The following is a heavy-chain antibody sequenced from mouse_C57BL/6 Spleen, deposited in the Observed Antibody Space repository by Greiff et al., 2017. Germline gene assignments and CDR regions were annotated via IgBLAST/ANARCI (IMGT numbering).Heavy chain of an antibody. V-gene: IGHV5-4*01. Sequence: EVKLMESGGGLVKPGGSLKLSCAASGFTFSSYAMSWVRQTPEKSLEWVATISDGGSYSYYSDNVKGRFTISRDNAKNNLYQQMRHLKSEDTAMYYCARDPGNDDGGFYDMDDWGQGTTVTVSS. J-gene: IGHJ4*01. CDR2: ISDGGSYS. CDR3: ARDPGNDDGGFYDMDD. CDR1: GFTFSSYA. D-gene: IGHD2-4*01.